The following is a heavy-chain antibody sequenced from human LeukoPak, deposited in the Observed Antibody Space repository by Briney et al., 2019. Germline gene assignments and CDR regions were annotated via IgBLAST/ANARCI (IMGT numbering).Heavy chain of an antibody. CDR3: ARGVAGFLGTTNDY. CDR1: GFTFSSYS. V-gene: IGHV3-21*01. CDR2: ISSSSSYI. D-gene: IGHD6-19*01. J-gene: IGHJ4*02. Sequence: GGSLRLSCAASGFTFSSYSMNWVRQASGKGLEWVSSISSSSSYIYYADSVKGRFTISRDNAKNSLYLQMNSLKAEDTAVYYCARGVAGFLGTTNDYWGQGTLVTVSS.